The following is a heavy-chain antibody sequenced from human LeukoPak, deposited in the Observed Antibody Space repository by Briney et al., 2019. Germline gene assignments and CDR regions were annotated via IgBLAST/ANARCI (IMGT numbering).Heavy chain of an antibody. CDR2: ISWNSGSI. Sequence: PGGSLRLSCAASGFTFDDYAMHWVRQAPGKGLEWVSGISWNSGSIGYADSVRGRFTISRDNAKNSLYLQMNSLRAEDTALYYCAKAHGSGRSLDYWGQGTLVTVSS. D-gene: IGHD6-19*01. CDR1: GFTFDDYA. J-gene: IGHJ4*02. V-gene: IGHV3-9*01. CDR3: AKAHGSGRSLDY.